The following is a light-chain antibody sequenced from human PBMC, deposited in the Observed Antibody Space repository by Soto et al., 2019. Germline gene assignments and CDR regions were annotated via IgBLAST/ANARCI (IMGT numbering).Light chain of an antibody. CDR2: SVS. V-gene: IGKV2D-29*01. CDR3: MQSTQLWT. J-gene: IGKJ1*01. CDR1: QSLVQSDGKTY. Sequence: DSVRTPTPLSISVTPGQPASISCKANQSLVQSDGKTYLYWYMQKLGQTPQLLIYSVSNRFSGVPERFSGSGSGTDFTLKISRVEAEDVGIYYCMQSTQLWTFGQGTKVDIK.